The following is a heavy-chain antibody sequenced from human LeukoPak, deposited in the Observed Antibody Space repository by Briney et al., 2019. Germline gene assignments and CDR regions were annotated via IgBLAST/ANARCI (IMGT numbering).Heavy chain of an antibody. D-gene: IGHD1-26*01. CDR1: GFTVSSNY. CDR2: IYSGGST. Sequence: HPGGSLRLSCAASGFTVSSNYMSWVRQAPGKGPEWVSVIYSGGSTYYADSVKGRFTISRDNSKNTLYLQMNSLRAEDTAVYYCARVPGANYYFDYWGQGTLVTVSS. V-gene: IGHV3-53*01. J-gene: IGHJ4*02. CDR3: ARVPGANYYFDY.